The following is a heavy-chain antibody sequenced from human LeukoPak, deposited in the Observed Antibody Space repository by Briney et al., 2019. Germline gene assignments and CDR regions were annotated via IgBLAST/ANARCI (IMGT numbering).Heavy chain of an antibody. CDR1: GGSISSSSYY. V-gene: IGHV4-39*01. Sequence: SETLSLTCTVSGGSISSSSYYWGWIRQPPGKGLEWIGSIYYSGSTYYNPSLKSRVTISVDTSKNQFSLKLSSVTAADTAVYYCAETGSPLANYYYYGMDIWGQGTTVTVSS. CDR2: IYYSGST. J-gene: IGHJ6*02. D-gene: IGHD6-19*01. CDR3: AETGSPLANYYYYGMDI.